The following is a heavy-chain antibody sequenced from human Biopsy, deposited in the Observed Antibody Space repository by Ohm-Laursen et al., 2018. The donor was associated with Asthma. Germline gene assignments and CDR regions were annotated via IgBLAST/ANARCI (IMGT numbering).Heavy chain of an antibody. CDR2: ISVYNGNT. CDR3: ARAVDYSYYYGIDV. J-gene: IGHJ6*02. CDR1: GYTFNSAG. V-gene: IGHV1-18*01. Sequence: SVKVSCKTSGYTFNSAGITWVRQAPGQGLEWMGWISVYNGNTKVAQKLQDRVTMITDTSASTAYMELRSLRSDDTAVYFCARAVDYSYYYGIDVWGQGTTVTVS. D-gene: IGHD4-23*01.